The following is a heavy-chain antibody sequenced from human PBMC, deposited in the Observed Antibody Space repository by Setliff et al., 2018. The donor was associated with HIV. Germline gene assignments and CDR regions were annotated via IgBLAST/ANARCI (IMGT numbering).Heavy chain of an antibody. J-gene: IGHJ4*02. Sequence: GESLKISCAASGFTFSNAWMSWVRQAPGKGLEWVGRIKSKSDDGTTDYAAPVKGRFTISRDDSKNTLYLQMKSLKTEDTAVYYCTTEVFRQWLVGDYWGQGTLVNVSS. CDR3: TTEVFRQWLVGDY. D-gene: IGHD6-19*01. CDR1: GFTFSNAW. CDR2: IKSKSDDGTT. V-gene: IGHV3-15*01.